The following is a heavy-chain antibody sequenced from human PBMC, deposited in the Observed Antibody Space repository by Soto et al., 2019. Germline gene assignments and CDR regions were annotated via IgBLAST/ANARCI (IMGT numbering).Heavy chain of an antibody. CDR1: GFTFSYYW. CDR2: IHSDGSST. D-gene: IGHD3-10*01. V-gene: IGHV3-74*01. Sequence: EVQLVESGGGLVRPGGSLRLSCAASGFTFSYYWMHWVRQAPGKGLVWVSRIHSDGSSTTYAGFVKGRFIISRDNARNTVDLQMNSVRVEDTAVYYCASGDRGAFDLWGQGTVVTVSS. J-gene: IGHJ3*01. CDR3: ASGDRGAFDL.